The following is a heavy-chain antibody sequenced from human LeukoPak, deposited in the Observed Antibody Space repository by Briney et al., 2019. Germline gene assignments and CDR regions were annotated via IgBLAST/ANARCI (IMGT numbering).Heavy chain of an antibody. CDR2: IKQDGSEK. Sequence: GGSLRLSCAASGFTLNTYWMSWVRQAPGKGLEWVANIKQDGSEKYYVDSVKGRFTISRDNAKSSLYLQMNSLRAEDTAVYYCARERRLYFDYWGQGTLVTVSS. CDR3: ARERRLYFDY. V-gene: IGHV3-7*01. CDR1: GFTLNTYW. J-gene: IGHJ4*02.